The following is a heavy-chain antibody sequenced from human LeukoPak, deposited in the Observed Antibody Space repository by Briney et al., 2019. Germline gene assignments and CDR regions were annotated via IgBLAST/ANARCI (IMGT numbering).Heavy chain of an antibody. CDR2: FHTSGST. D-gene: IGHD6-13*01. CDR1: GGSISSGSHY. J-gene: IGHJ3*02. V-gene: IGHV4-61*02. Sequence: SQTLSLTCTVSGGSISSGSHYWNWIRQPAGKGLEWIGRFHTSGSTNYNPSLKSRVTISIDTSKNQFSLKLSSVTAADTAVYYCARDPIAAHAFDIWGQGTMVTVSS. CDR3: ARDPIAAHAFDI.